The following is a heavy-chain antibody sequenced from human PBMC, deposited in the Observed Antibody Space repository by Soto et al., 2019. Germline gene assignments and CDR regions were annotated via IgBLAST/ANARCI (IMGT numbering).Heavy chain of an antibody. Sequence: EVQLLESGGGLVQPGGSLRLSCAASGFTFSSYAMSWVRQAPGKGLEWVSVISGSGGTTYYADSVKGRFTISRDNSKNTLYLQMNSLRAEDTAIYYCAKPSSGTYYSFDSWGQGILVTVSS. V-gene: IGHV3-23*01. J-gene: IGHJ4*02. CDR2: ISGSGGTT. D-gene: IGHD1-26*01. CDR3: AKPSSGTYYSFDS. CDR1: GFTFSSYA.